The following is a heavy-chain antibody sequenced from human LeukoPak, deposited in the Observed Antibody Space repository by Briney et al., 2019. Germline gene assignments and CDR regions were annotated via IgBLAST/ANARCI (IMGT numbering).Heavy chain of an antibody. CDR1: GGSISSGDYY. V-gene: IGHV4-30-4*01. Sequence: SETLSLTCTVSGGSISSGDYYWSWIRQPPGKGLEWIGYIYYSGSTYYNPSLKSRVTISVDTSKNQFSLKLSSVTAADTAVYYCARDLVDTAMVIRAFDIWGQGTMVTVSS. CDR3: ARDLVDTAMVIRAFDI. J-gene: IGHJ3*02. D-gene: IGHD5-18*01. CDR2: IYYSGST.